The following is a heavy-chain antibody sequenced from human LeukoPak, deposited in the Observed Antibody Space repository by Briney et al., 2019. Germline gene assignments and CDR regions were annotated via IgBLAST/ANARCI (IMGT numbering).Heavy chain of an antibody. V-gene: IGHV3-23*01. CDR1: GFTFSSYA. CDR3: AKARGRLIDY. D-gene: IGHD1-26*01. J-gene: IGHJ4*02. CDR2: ISGSGGST. Sequence: RGSLRLSCAAPGFTFSSYAMSWVRQAPGKGLEWGSAISGSGGSTYYADSVKGRFTISRDNSKNTLYLQMNSLRAEDTAVYYCAKARGRLIDYWGQGTLVTVSS.